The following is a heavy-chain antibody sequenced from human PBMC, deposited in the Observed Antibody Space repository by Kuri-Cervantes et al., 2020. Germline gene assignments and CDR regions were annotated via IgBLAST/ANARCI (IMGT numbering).Heavy chain of an antibody. D-gene: IGHD5-12*01. CDR1: GFTFNNYA. CDR2: ISWNSGSI. V-gene: IGHV3-9*01. Sequence: SLKISCAASGFTFNNYAMHWVRQAPGKGLEWVSGISWNSGSIGYSDSVKGRFTISRDNARNSLYLQMNSLRVEDTAVYYCALDVDIEATVPGLLDFWGQGTLVTVSS. CDR3: ALDVDIEATVPGLLDF. J-gene: IGHJ4*02.